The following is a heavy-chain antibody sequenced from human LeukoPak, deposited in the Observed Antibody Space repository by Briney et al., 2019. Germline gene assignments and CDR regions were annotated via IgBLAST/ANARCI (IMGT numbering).Heavy chain of an antibody. V-gene: IGHV4-39*01. CDR3: ATLQWELLEGYFDY. Sequence: SETLSLTCTVSGGSISSSSYYWGWIRQPPGKGLEWNGSIYYSGSTYYNPSLKSRVTISVDTSKNQFSLKLSSVTAADTAVYYCATLQWELLEGYFDYWGQGTLVIVSS. CDR2: IYYSGST. D-gene: IGHD1-26*01. J-gene: IGHJ4*02. CDR1: GGSISSSSYY.